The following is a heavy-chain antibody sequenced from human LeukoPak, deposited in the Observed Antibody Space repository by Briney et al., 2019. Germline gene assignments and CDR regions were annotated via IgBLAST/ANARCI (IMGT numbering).Heavy chain of an antibody. CDR1: GFTFSSYA. Sequence: PGGPLRLSCAASGFTFSSYAMSWVRQAPGKGLEWVSSIGGSGDNTFYADSVKDRFTISRDNSKNTLFLQMNSLRAEDTAVYYCAKGRGTTVTSAANYWGQGTLVTVSS. V-gene: IGHV3-23*01. D-gene: IGHD4-17*01. CDR3: AKGRGTTVTSAANY. J-gene: IGHJ4*02. CDR2: IGGSGDNT.